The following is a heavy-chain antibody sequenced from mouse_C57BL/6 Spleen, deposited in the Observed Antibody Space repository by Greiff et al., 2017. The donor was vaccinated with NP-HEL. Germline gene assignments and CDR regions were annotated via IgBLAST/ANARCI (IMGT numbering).Heavy chain of an antibody. Sequence: EVKLVESGGGLVKPGGSLKLSCAASGFTFSSYAMSWVRQTPEKRLEWVATISDGGSYTYYPDNVQGRFTISRDNAKNNLYLQMSHLKSEDTAMYYCARGADGYYDFGFAYWGQGTLVTVSA. J-gene: IGHJ3*01. CDR2: ISDGGSYT. CDR3: ARGADGYYDFGFAY. D-gene: IGHD2-3*01. V-gene: IGHV5-4*03. CDR1: GFTFSSYA.